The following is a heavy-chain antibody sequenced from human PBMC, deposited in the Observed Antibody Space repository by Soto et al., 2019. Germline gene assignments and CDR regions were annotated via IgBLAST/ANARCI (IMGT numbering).Heavy chain of an antibody. CDR3: AKAPVDYVWGSYDY. CDR1: GFTFSSYA. Sequence: EVQLLESGGGLVQPGGSLRLSCAASGFTFSSYAMSWVRQAPGKGLEWVSAISGSGGSTYYADSVKGRFTISRDNSKDTLYLQMNSLRAEDTAVYYCAKAPVDYVWGSYDYWGQGTLVTVSS. CDR2: ISGSGGST. V-gene: IGHV3-23*01. J-gene: IGHJ4*02. D-gene: IGHD3-16*01.